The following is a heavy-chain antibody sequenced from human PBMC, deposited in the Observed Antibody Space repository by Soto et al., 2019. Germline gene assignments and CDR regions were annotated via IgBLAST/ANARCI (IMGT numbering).Heavy chain of an antibody. V-gene: IGHV3-21*01. CDR2: ISSISSYI. D-gene: IGHD3-3*01. CDR3: ARESAIFGVVIITTQDPYYFDY. Sequence: GGSLRLSCAASGFTFSSYSINWDRHAPGKGLERVSSISSISSYIYYADSLKGRFTISRDNAKNSLYLQMNSLRAEDTAVYYCARESAIFGVVIITTQDPYYFDYWGQGTLVTVSS. CDR1: GFTFSSYS. J-gene: IGHJ4*02.